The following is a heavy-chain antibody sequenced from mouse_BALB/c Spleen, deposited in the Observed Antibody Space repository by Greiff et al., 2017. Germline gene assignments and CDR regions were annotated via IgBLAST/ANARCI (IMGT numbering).Heavy chain of an antibody. CDR2: ILPVSGST. CDR1: GYTFSSYW. Sequence: QVQLQQSGAELMKPGSSVKISCKATGYTFSSYWIEWVKQRPGHGLEWIGEILPVSGSTNYNEKFKGKATFTADTSSNTAYMQLSSLTSEDSAVYYCARYYGNYYAMDYWGQGNSVTVAA. V-gene: IGHV1-9*01. CDR3: ARYYGNYYAMDY. J-gene: IGHJ4*01. D-gene: IGHD2-1*01.